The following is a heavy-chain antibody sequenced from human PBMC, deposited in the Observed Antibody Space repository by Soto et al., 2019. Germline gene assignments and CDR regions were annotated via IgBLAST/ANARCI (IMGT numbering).Heavy chain of an antibody. CDR1: GFTFSSYG. CDR3: ARDQEDIVVVVAAPSGVFDY. Sequence: QVQLVESGGGVVQPGRSLRLSCAASGFTFSSYGMHWVRQAPGKGLEWVAVIWYDGSNKYYADSVKGRFTISRDNSKNTLYLQMNSLRAEDTVVYYCARDQEDIVVVVAAPSGVFDYWGQGTLVTVSS. CDR2: IWYDGSNK. D-gene: IGHD2-15*01. J-gene: IGHJ4*02. V-gene: IGHV3-33*01.